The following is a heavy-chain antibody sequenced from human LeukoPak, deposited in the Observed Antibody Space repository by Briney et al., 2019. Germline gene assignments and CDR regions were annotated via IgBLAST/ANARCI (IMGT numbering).Heavy chain of an antibody. J-gene: IGHJ6*03. CDR3: ARDRTGQQLISRKQYYYMDV. CDR1: GFTVSSDY. Sequence: GGSLRLSCAASGFTVSSDYMSWVRQAPGKGLEWVSIIYSGGNTYYADSVKGRFTISRDNSKNTLYLQMNSLGAEDTAVYYCARDRTGQQLISRKQYYYMDVWGKGTTVTISS. CDR2: IYSGGNT. V-gene: IGHV3-66*01. D-gene: IGHD6-13*01.